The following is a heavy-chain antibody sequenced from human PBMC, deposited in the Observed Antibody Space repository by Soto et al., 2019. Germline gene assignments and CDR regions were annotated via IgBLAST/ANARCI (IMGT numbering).Heavy chain of an antibody. D-gene: IGHD2-2*01. J-gene: IGHJ4*02. V-gene: IGHV3-7*01. CDR3: AGGCGSYSCPYYFEC. Sequence: EVQLVESGGGLVQPGGSLRLSCAASGFTFITYWMSWVRQAPGKGLEWVATVRQDGSEIHYVDSVKGRFTISRDNAKNSLSLQMNSLRAEDTAVYYCAGGCGSYSCPYYFECWGQGTLVTVCS. CDR2: VRQDGSEI. CDR1: GFTFITYW.